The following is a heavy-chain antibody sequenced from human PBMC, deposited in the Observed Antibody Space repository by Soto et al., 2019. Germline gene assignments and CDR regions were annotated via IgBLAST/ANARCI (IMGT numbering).Heavy chain of an antibody. V-gene: IGHV1-24*01. D-gene: IGHD4-17*01. CDR2: FDPEDGET. CDR1: GYTLTELS. J-gene: IGHJ6*02. CDR3: EKTGSSYGDYAYYYYYGMDV. Sequence: ASVKVSCKVSGYTLTELSMHWVRQAPGKGLEWMGGFDPEDGETIYAQKFQGRVTMTEDTSTDTAYMELSSLRSEDTAVYYCEKTGSSYGDYAYYYYYGMDVWGQGTTVTVSS.